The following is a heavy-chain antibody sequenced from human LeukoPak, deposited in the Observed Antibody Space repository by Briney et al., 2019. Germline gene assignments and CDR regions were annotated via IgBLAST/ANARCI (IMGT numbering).Heavy chain of an antibody. D-gene: IGHD3-22*01. Sequence: SETLSLTCTVSGGSISSYYWSWIRQPPGKGLEWIGYIYYSGSTNYNPSLKSRVTISVDTSKNQFSLKLSSVTAADTAVYYCARGDYYDSSGYPRGLDYWGQGTLVTVSS. V-gene: IGHV4-59*08. CDR3: ARGDYYDSSGYPRGLDY. CDR2: IYYSGST. CDR1: GGSISSYY. J-gene: IGHJ4*02.